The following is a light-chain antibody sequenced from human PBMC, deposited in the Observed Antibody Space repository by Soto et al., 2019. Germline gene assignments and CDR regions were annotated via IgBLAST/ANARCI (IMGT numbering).Light chain of an antibody. CDR2: DVD. V-gene: IGLV2-14*03. CDR1: SSDVGGYSY. CDR3: NSYTSSGTYVL. Sequence: QSALTQPASVSGSPGQSITISCTGSSSDVGGYSYVSWYQHHPGKAPKLMIYDVDVRPSGVSNRFSGSKSGNTASLTISGLQAEDEADYYCNSYTSSGTYVLFGGGTKLTV. J-gene: IGLJ2*01.